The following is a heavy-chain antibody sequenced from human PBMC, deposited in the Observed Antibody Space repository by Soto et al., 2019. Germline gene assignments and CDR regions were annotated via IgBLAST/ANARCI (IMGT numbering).Heavy chain of an antibody. Sequence: GGSLRLSCAASGFTFSSYAMSWVRQAPGKGLEWVSATSGSGGSTYYADSVKGRFTISRDNSKNTLYLQMNSLRAEDTAVYYCAKERAPMVRRLSLYSGQGPLVTVSS. J-gene: IGHJ4*02. D-gene: IGHD3-10*01. CDR3: AKERAPMVRRLSLY. CDR1: GFTFSSYA. CDR2: TSGSGGST. V-gene: IGHV3-23*01.